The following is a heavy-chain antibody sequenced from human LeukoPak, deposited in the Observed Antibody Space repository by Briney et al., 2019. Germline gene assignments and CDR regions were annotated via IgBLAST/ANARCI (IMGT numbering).Heavy chain of an antibody. CDR3: AKDMSPVLWFGELTHPPPRYNWFDP. CDR2: IKQDGSEK. CDR1: GFTFNSYW. Sequence: GGSLRLSCAASGFTFNSYWMSWVRQAPGKGLEWVANIKQDGSEKYYVDSVKGRFTISRDNAKNSLYLQMNSLRAEDTALYYCAKDMSPVLWFGELTHPPPRYNWFDPWGQGTLVTVSS. D-gene: IGHD3-10*01. J-gene: IGHJ5*02. V-gene: IGHV3-7*03.